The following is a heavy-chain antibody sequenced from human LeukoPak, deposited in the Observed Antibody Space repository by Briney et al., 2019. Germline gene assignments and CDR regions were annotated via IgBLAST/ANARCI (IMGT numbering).Heavy chain of an antibody. V-gene: IGHV1-3*01. J-gene: IGHJ6*02. CDR2: INAGSGNT. CDR1: GYTFTSYA. Sequence: VASVKVSCKASGYTFTSYAMHWVRQAPGQRLEWMGWINAGSGNTKYSQKFQGRVTITRDTSASTAYMELSSLRPEDTAVYYCARDRDYYGSGSYFGMDVWGQGTTVTVSS. D-gene: IGHD3-10*01. CDR3: ARDRDYYGSGSYFGMDV.